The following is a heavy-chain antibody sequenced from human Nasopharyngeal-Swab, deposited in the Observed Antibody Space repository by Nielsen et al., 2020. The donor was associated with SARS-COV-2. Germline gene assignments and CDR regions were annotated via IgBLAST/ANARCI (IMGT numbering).Heavy chain of an antibody. CDR1: GYDFTDYY. V-gene: IGHV1-46*01. CDR3: ARRATDYFYHIDV. CDR2: INPSSGRT. Sequence: ASVQVSCKALGYDFTDYYMHWVRQAPGQALEWMGIINPSSGRTTYAQKSKGRVTMTRDTSTTTVFMELSSLRSEDTAVYYCARRATDYFYHIDVWGKGTTVIVSS. J-gene: IGHJ6*03.